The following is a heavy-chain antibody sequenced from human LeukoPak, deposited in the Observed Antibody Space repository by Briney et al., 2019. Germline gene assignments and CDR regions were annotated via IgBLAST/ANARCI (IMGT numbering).Heavy chain of an antibody. V-gene: IGHV4-39*01. J-gene: IGHJ4*02. CDR2: IYYSGST. Sequence: PSETLSLTCTVSGGSISSSSYYCGWIRQPPGKGLEWIGSIYYSGSTYYNPSLKSRVTISVDTSKNQFSLKLSSVTAADTAVYYCARHPSYDFWSGYSFHPYFDYWGQGTLVTVSS. CDR1: GGSISSSSYY. CDR3: ARHPSYDFWSGYSFHPYFDY. D-gene: IGHD3-3*01.